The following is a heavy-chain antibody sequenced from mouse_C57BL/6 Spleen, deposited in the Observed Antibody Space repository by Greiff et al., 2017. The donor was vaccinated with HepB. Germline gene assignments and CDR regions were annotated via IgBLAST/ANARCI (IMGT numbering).Heavy chain of an antibody. Sequence: DVMLVESGGGLVKPGGSLKLSCAASGFTFSSYAMSWVRQTPEKRLEWVATISDGGSYTYYPDNVKGRFTISRDNAKNNLYLQMSHLKSEDTAMYYCARTLRLDYWGQGTTLTVSS. CDR2: ISDGGSYT. V-gene: IGHV5-4*03. D-gene: IGHD2-12*01. J-gene: IGHJ2*01. CDR3: ARTLRLDY. CDR1: GFTFSSYA.